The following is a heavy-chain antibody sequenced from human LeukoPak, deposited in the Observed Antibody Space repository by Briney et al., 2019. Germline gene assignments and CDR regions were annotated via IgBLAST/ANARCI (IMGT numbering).Heavy chain of an antibody. D-gene: IGHD2-21*02. Sequence: GGSVKVSCKASGGTFSSYAISWVRQAPGQGLEWMGRIIPILGIANYAQKFQGRVTITADKSTSPAYMELSSLRSEDTAVYYCARGPPSYCGGDCSWYFDLWGRGTLVTVSS. CDR1: GGTFSSYA. J-gene: IGHJ2*01. V-gene: IGHV1-69*04. CDR2: IIPILGIA. CDR3: ARGPPSYCGGDCSWYFDL.